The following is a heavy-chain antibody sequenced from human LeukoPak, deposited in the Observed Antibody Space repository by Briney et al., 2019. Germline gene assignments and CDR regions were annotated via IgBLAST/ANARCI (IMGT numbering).Heavy chain of an antibody. V-gene: IGHV3-53*01. J-gene: IGHJ5*02. CDR2: LYSGGAT. CDR3: ARVHAHLDP. CDR1: GFSVSGIH. Sequence: PGGSLRLSCVASGFSVSGIHMNWVRQAPGKDLEWVSGLYSGGATYYADSMGGRFTISRDHSKNTLYLQMTNLRVDDTAVYYCARVHAHLDPWGQGTLVTVSS.